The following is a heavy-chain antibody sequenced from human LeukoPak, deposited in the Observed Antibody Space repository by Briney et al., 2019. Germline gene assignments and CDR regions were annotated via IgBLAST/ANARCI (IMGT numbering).Heavy chain of an antibody. CDR1: GFTFSIYW. D-gene: IGHD3-10*01. Sequence: GGSLRLSCAVSGFTFSIYWMSWVRQAPGKGLEWVSAISGSGGSTYYADSVKGRFTISRDNSKNTLYLQMNSLRAEDTAVYYCAKGSSFGELGDYFDYWGQGTLVTVSS. CDR2: ISGSGGST. J-gene: IGHJ4*02. V-gene: IGHV3-23*01. CDR3: AKGSSFGELGDYFDY.